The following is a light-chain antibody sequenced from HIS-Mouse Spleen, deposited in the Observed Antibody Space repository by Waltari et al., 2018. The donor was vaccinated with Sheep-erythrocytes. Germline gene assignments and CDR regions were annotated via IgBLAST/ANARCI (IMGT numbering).Light chain of an antibody. J-gene: IGLJ1*01. CDR3: CSYAGSYNHV. Sequence: QSALTQPRPVSGSPGQSVTISCTGTSSPVGGHNYFSWYQQHPGKAPKLMIYDVSKRPSGVPDRFSGSKSGNTASLTISGLQAEDEADYYCCSYAGSYNHVFATGTKVTVL. CDR2: DVS. V-gene: IGLV2-11*01. CDR1: SSPVGGHNY.